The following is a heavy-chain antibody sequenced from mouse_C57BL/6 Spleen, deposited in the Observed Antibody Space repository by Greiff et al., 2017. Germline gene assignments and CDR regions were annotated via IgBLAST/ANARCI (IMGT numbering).Heavy chain of an antibody. V-gene: IGHV5-17*01. Sequence: VQLQQSGGGLVKPGGSLKLSCAASGFTFSDYGMHWVRQAPEKGLEWVAYISSGSSTIYYADTVKGRFTISRDNAKNTLFLQMTSLRSEDTAMYYCARGYYGSNPWFAYWGQGTLVTVSA. CDR1: GFTFSDYG. CDR3: ARGYYGSNPWFAY. CDR2: ISSGSSTI. J-gene: IGHJ3*01. D-gene: IGHD1-1*01.